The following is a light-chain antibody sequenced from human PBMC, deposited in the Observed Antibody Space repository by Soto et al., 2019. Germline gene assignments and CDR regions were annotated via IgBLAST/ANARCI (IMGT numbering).Light chain of an antibody. V-gene: IGLV1-40*01. CDR3: QSYDSSLSGWV. CDR2: ANS. CDR1: SSNFGAGYD. J-gene: IGLJ3*02. Sequence: QSVLTQPPSVSGAPGQRVTISCTGSSSNFGAGYDVHWYQQLPGTAPKLLIYANSNRPSGVPDRFSGSKSGTSTSLAITGLQAEDEADYYCQSYDSSLSGWVFGGGTKPAVL.